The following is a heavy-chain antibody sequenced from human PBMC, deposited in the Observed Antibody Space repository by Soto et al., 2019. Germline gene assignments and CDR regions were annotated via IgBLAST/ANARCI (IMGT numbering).Heavy chain of an antibody. CDR2: IYSGGST. CDR3: ARVFAARHEGAFDY. Sequence: EVQLVETGGGLIQPGGSLRLSCAASGFTVSSNYMSWVRQAPGKGLEWVSVIYSGGSTYYADSVKGRFTISRDNSKNTLYLQMNSLRAEDTAVYYCARVFAARHEGAFDYWGQGTLVTVSS. D-gene: IGHD3-3*01. CDR1: GFTVSSNY. J-gene: IGHJ4*02. V-gene: IGHV3-53*02.